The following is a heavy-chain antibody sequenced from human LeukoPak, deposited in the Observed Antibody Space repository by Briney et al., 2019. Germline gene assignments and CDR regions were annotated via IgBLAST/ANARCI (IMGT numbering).Heavy chain of an antibody. V-gene: IGHV3-64*01. Sequence: GGSLRLSCAASGFTFSSYAMHWVRQAPGKGLEYVSAISSNGGSTYYANSVKGRFTISRDNSKNTLYLQMGSLRAEDMAVYYCARSLYQLLSMDVWGQGPTVTVSS. CDR2: ISSNGGST. CDR1: GFTFSSYA. D-gene: IGHD2-2*01. CDR3: ARSLYQLLSMDV. J-gene: IGHJ6*02.